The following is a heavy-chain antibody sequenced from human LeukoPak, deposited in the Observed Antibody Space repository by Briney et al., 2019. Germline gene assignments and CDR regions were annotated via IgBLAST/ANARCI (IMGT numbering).Heavy chain of an antibody. CDR2: INHSGST. Sequence: SETLSLTCAVYGGSFSGYYWSWIRQPPGKGLEWTGEINHSGSTNYNPSLKSRVTISVDTSKNQFSLKLSSVTAADTAVYYCARDRYYGSGSYYYYYGMDVWGQGTTVTVSS. CDR1: GGSFSGYY. J-gene: IGHJ6*02. V-gene: IGHV4-34*01. D-gene: IGHD3-10*01. CDR3: ARDRYYGSGSYYYYYGMDV.